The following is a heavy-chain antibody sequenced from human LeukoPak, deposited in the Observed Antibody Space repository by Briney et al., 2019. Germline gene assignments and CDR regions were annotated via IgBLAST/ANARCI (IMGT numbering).Heavy chain of an antibody. V-gene: IGHV1-2*02. J-gene: IGHJ4*02. D-gene: IGHD1-26*01. Sequence: ASVTVSFTSSGYTFTFYYMHWVRQAPGQGLEWMGWINPNSGGTNYAQKFQGRVTMTRDTSISTAYMELSRLRSDDTAVYYCAREEIIVGATTFDYWGQGTLVTVSS. CDR2: INPNSGGT. CDR1: GYTFTFYY. CDR3: AREEIIVGATTFDY.